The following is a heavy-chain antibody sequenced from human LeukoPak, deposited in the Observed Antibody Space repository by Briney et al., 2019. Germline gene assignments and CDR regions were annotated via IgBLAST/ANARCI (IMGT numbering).Heavy chain of an antibody. CDR2: IYYSGST. V-gene: IGHV4-59*08. D-gene: IGHD2-21*02. J-gene: IGHJ3*02. CDR3: ARRRKVPAPRAGDAFDI. CDR1: GGSISSYY. Sequence: SETLSLTCTVSGGSISSYYWSWIRQPPGKGLEWIGYIYYSGSTNYNPSLKSRVTISVDTSKNQFSLKLSSVTAADTAVYYCARRRKVPAPRAGDAFDIWGQGTMVTVSS.